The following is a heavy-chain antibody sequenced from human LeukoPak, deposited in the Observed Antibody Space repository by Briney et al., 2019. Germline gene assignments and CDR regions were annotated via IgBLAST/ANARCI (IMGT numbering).Heavy chain of an antibody. D-gene: IGHD4-23*01. J-gene: IGHJ4*02. Sequence: SETLSLTCAVYGGSFSGYYWSWIRQPPGKGLEWIGEINHSGSTNYNPSLKSRVTISVDTSKNQFSLKLSSVTAADTAVYYCARDSGNSGFFAYWGQGTLVTVSS. CDR1: GGSFSGYY. CDR3: ARDSGNSGFFAY. V-gene: IGHV4-34*01. CDR2: INHSGST.